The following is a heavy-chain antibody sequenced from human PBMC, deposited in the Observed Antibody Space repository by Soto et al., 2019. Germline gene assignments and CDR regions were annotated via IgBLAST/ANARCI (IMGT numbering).Heavy chain of an antibody. CDR3: AAVAVRGYSYGPFDY. CDR1: GFTFTSSA. D-gene: IGHD5-18*01. CDR2: IVVGSGNT. V-gene: IGHV1-58*01. Sequence: GASVKVSCKASGFTFTSSAVQWVRQARGQRLEWIGWIVVGSGNTNYAQKFQERVTITRDMSTSTAYMELSSLRSEDTAVYYCAAVAVRGYSYGPFDYWGQGTLVTRLL. J-gene: IGHJ4*02.